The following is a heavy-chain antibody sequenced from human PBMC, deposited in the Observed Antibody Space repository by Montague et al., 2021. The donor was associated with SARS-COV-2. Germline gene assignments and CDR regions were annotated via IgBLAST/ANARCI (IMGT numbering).Heavy chain of an antibody. Sequence: SETLSLTCTVSGDSMTDSYWGWIRQPPGKGLEWIGSIYYSGSTSSNPSLKSRVTISVDTSKNQFSLKLSSVTAADTAVYYCARHYGVVVPAAIYYYYGMDVWGQGTTVTVSS. J-gene: IGHJ6*02. D-gene: IGHD2-2*02. CDR3: ARHYGVVVPAAIYYYYGMDV. V-gene: IGHV4-39*01. CDR1: GDSMTDSY. CDR2: IYYSGST.